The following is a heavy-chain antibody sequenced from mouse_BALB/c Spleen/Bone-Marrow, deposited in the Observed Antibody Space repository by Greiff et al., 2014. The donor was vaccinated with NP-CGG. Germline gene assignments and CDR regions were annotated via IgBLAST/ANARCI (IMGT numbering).Heavy chain of an antibody. V-gene: IGHV1S41*01. CDR2: IPPGSGTT. CDR3: ARGSYYYGSSSPWFAY. CDR1: GYTFTSYW. J-gene: IGHJ3*01. Sequence: DLVEPGASVKLSCKASGYTFTSYWISWIKQRPGQGLEWIGRIPPGSGTTYYNEMFKGKATLTVDTSSTTAYIQLSSLSSEDSAVYFCARGSYYYGSSSPWFAYWGQGTLVTVSA. D-gene: IGHD1-1*01.